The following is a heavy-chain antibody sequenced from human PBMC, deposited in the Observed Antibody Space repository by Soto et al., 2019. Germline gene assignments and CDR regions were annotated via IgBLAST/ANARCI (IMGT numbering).Heavy chain of an antibody. D-gene: IGHD1-20*01. Sequence: EVQLLESGGDLVQPGGSLRLSCAASGFNVGAFAVNWVRQAPGKGLEWVSGISVSDAFIYYADSVRGRFSISRDASESILYLQMNSLRVDDTALYDCTRETVAGITGLDYWGPGTLVTVSS. CDR2: ISVSDAFI. CDR3: TRETVAGITGLDY. CDR1: GFNVGAFA. J-gene: IGHJ4*02. V-gene: IGHV3-23*01.